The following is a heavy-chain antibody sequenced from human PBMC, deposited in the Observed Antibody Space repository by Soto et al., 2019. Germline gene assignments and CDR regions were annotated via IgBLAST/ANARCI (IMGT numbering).Heavy chain of an antibody. D-gene: IGHD1-26*01. J-gene: IGHJ3*02. CDR1: GFTSSDYY. V-gene: IGHV3-11*06. CDR2: ISDSGTYT. CDR3: ARDHLLGSRAFDI. Sequence: PGGSLRLSCAASGFTSSDYYMSWIRQAPGKGLEWLSYISDSGTYTSYADSVEGRFTVSRDNAENSLYLQMNNLSAEDTAVCYCARDHLLGSRAFDIWGQGTMVTVSS.